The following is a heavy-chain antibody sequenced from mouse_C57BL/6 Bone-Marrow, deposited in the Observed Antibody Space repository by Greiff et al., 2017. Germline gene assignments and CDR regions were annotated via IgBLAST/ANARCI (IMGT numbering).Heavy chain of an antibody. CDR3: ARSFYFYAMDY. V-gene: IGHV1-4*01. J-gene: IGHJ4*01. CDR1: GYTFTSYT. Sequence: VQRVESGAELARPGASVKMSCKASGYTFTSYTMHWVKQRPGQGLEWIGYINPSSGYTKYNQKFKDKATLTAYKSSSTAYMQLSSLTSEDSAVYYCARSFYFYAMDYWGQGTSVTVSS. D-gene: IGHD2-1*01. CDR2: INPSSGYT.